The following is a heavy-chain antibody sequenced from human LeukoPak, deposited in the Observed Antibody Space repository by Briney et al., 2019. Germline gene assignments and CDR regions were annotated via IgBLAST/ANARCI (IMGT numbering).Heavy chain of an antibody. CDR2: IKQDGSEK. J-gene: IGHJ4*02. CDR3: ARRRCSSTSCFFDY. Sequence: GGSLRLSCAASGFTFSNYWMSWVRQAPGMGLEWVANIKQDGSEKYYVDSVKGRFTISRDNAKNSLYLQMNSLRAEDTAVFYCARRRCSSTSCFFDYWGRGTLVTVSS. D-gene: IGHD2-2*01. V-gene: IGHV3-7*01. CDR1: GFTFSNYW.